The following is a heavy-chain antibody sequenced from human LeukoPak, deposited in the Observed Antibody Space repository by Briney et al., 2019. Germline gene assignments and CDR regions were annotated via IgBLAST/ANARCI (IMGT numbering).Heavy chain of an antibody. Sequence: GGSLRLSCAASGFTFSSHSMNWVRQAPGKGLEWVSSISSSSSYIYYADSVKGRFTISRDNAKNSLYLQMNSLRAEDTAVYYCARGIAAAGRYFDYWGQGTLVPVS. J-gene: IGHJ4*02. CDR2: ISSSSSYI. V-gene: IGHV3-21*01. CDR1: GFTFSSHS. D-gene: IGHD6-13*01. CDR3: ARGIAAAGRYFDY.